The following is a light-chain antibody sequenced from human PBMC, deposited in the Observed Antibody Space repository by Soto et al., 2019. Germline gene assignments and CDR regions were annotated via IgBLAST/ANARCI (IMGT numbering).Light chain of an antibody. CDR2: DNS. CDR1: NSNIGANYD. Sequence: QSVLTQPPSVSGAPGQRVTISCTGSNSNIGANYDVYWYQQLPGTAPKLLISDNSDRPSEVPDRFSGSKSGTSASLAITGLQAEDDADYDCQSYDSSLGVVVFGGGTKLTVL. J-gene: IGLJ2*01. CDR3: QSYDSSLGVVV. V-gene: IGLV1-40*01.